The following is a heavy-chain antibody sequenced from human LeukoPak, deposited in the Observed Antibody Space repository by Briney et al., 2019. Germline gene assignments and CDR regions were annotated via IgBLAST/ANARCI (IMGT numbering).Heavy chain of an antibody. J-gene: IGHJ4*02. CDR2: IRIKVNSYAT. V-gene: IGHV3-73*01. CDR1: GFTFSDSA. Sequence: GGSLRLSCAASGFTFSDSAMYWVRQASGKGLEWVGRIRIKVNSYATAYAASVKGRFTISRDDSKNTAYLQMNSLKTEDTAVYYCARLSKHYWGQGILVTVSS. CDR3: ARLSKHY.